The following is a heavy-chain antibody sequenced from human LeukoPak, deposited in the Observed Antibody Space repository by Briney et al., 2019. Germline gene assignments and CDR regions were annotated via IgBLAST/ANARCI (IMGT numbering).Heavy chain of an antibody. Sequence: ASVKVSCKASGGTFSSYAISWVRQAPGQGLEWMGRIIPILGIANYAQKFQGRVTITADKSTSTAYMELSSLRSEDTAVYYCARVEWRKTEYYYYYYGMDVWGQGTTVTVSS. CDR1: GGTFSSYA. D-gene: IGHD3-3*01. V-gene: IGHV1-69*04. CDR2: IIPILGIA. CDR3: ARVEWRKTEYYYYYYGMDV. J-gene: IGHJ6*02.